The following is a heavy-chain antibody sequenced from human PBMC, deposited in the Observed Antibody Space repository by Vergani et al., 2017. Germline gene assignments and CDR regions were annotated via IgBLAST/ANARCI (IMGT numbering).Heavy chain of an antibody. CDR1: GGSFSGYY. Sequence: QVQLQQWGAGLLKPSETLSLTCAVYGGSFSGYYWSWIRQPPGKGPEWIGEINHSGSTNYNPSLKSRVTISVDTSKNQFSLKLSSVTAADTAVYYCARGSGYDFWSGYYTPRYYMDVWGKGTTVTVSS. D-gene: IGHD3-3*01. CDR2: INHSGST. V-gene: IGHV4-34*01. J-gene: IGHJ6*03. CDR3: ARGSGYDFWSGYYTPRYYMDV.